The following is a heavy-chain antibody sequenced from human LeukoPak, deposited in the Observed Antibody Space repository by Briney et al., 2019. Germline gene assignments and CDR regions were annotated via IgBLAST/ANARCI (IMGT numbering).Heavy chain of an antibody. J-gene: IGHJ5*02. Sequence: SETLSLTCTVSGGFISSHYWSWIRQPPGKGLEWIGYIYYSGSTNYNPSLKSRVTISVDTSKNQFSLKLSSVTAADTAVYYCARCRATIEGSWFDPWGQGTLVTVSS. V-gene: IGHV4-59*11. CDR3: ARCRATIEGSWFDP. D-gene: IGHD5-24*01. CDR1: GGFISSHY. CDR2: IYYSGST.